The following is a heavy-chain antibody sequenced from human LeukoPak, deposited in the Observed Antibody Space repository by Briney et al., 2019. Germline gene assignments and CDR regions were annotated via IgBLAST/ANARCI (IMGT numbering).Heavy chain of an antibody. CDR2: ISGGGDTT. D-gene: IGHD6-19*01. V-gene: IGHV3-23*01. J-gene: IGHJ4*02. CDR1: GFTFNTYA. CDR3: AKATIEQWLVKVDSFDS. Sequence: HPGGSLRLSCAASGFTFNTYAMSWVRQAPGKGLEWVSSISGGGDTTNYADSVKGRFTISRDNSKNTLYLQMNSPRGEDTARYYCAKATIEQWLVKVDSFDSWGQGTLVSVSS.